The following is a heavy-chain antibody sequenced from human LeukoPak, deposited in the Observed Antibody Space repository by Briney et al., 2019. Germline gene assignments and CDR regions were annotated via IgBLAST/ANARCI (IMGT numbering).Heavy chain of an antibody. J-gene: IGHJ4*02. D-gene: IGHD1-26*01. V-gene: IGHV1-2*02. CDR2: INPNSGGT. CDR3: ARDLNILGSYYLDY. Sequence: ASVKVSCKASGYTFNGYYMFWVRQAPGQGLEWMGWINPNSGGTNYAQKFQGRVTMTRDTSISTAYMELSRLRSDDTAVYYCARDLNILGSYYLDYWGQGTLVTVSS. CDR1: GYTFNGYY.